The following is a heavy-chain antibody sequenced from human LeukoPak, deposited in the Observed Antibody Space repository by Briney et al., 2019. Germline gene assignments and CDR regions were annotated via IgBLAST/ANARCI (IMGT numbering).Heavy chain of an antibody. CDR2: ISYDGGNK. D-gene: IGHD4-17*01. Sequence: GGSLRLSCAASGFTFSSYGMHWVRQAPGKGLEWVAVISYDGGNKYYADSVKGRFTISRDNSKNTLYLQMNSLRAEDTAVYYCAKIDYESHDWGQGTLVTVSS. CDR3: AKIDYESHD. J-gene: IGHJ4*02. V-gene: IGHV3-30*18. CDR1: GFTFSSYG.